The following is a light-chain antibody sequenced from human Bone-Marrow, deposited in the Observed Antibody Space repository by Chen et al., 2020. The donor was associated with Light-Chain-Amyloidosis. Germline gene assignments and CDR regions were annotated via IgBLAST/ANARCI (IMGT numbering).Light chain of an antibody. V-gene: IGLV3-21*02. CDR1: NIGSTS. CDR3: QVWDRSSDRPV. CDR2: DDS. Sequence: SHVLTQPSSVSVAPGQTATTACGGNNIGSTSVHWYQQTPVQAPLLVVYDDSDRPSGIPERLSGSNSGTTATLTISRVEAGDEADYYCQVWDRSSDRPVFGGGTKLTVL. J-gene: IGLJ3*02.